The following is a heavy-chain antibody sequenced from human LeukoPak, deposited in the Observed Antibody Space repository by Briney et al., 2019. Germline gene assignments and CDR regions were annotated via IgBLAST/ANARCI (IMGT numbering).Heavy chain of an antibody. V-gene: IGHV3-48*01. D-gene: IGHD3-3*01. CDR2: ISSSSSTI. CDR1: GFTFSSYS. CDR3: ARDDFWSGYPFDY. J-gene: IGHJ4*02. Sequence: GRSLRLSCAASGFTFSSYSMNWVRQAPGKGLEWVSYISSSSSTIYYADSVKGRFTISRDNAKNSLYLQMNSLRAEDTAVYYCARDDFWSGYPFDYWGQGTLVTVSS.